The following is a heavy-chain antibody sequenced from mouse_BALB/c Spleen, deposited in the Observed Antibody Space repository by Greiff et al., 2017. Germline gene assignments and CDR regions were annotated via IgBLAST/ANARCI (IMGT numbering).Heavy chain of an antibody. CDR3: VRDYMFAY. CDR2: IWTGGGT. CDR1: GFSLTSYD. J-gene: IGHJ3*01. V-gene: IGHV2-9-2*01. Sequence: VKLMESGPGLVAPSQSLSITCTVSGFSLTSYDISWIRQPPGKGLEWLGVIWTGGGTNYNSAFMSRLSISKDNSKSQVFLKMNSLQTDDTAIYYCVRDYMFAYWGQGTLVTVSA.